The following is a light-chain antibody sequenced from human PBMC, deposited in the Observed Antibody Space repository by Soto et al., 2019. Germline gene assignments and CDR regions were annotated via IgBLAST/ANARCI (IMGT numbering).Light chain of an antibody. J-gene: IGKJ4*01. V-gene: IGKV3-15*01. CDR3: MQASYLPLT. CDR2: GAS. CDR1: QSVSSN. Sequence: EIVMTQSPAILSVSPGERATLSCRASQSVSSNLAWYQQKPGQAPRLLIYGASTRATGIPARFSGSGSGTDFTLKISRVEAEDIGVYYCMQASYLPLTFGGGTRVDI.